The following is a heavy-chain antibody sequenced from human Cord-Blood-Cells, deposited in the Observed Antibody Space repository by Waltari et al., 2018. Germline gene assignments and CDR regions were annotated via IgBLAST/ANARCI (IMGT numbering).Heavy chain of an antibody. CDR2: INPNRGGT. CDR1: GYTFTGYY. Sequence: QVQLVQSGAEVKKPGASVKVSCKASGYTFTGYYMHWVRKAPGQGLEWMGWINPNRGGTNYAQKFQGRVTMTRDTSISTAYMELSSLRSDDTAVYYCARVDKTTVTTDYWGQGTLVTVSS. V-gene: IGHV1-2*02. J-gene: IGHJ4*02. D-gene: IGHD4-17*01. CDR3: ARVDKTTVTTDY.